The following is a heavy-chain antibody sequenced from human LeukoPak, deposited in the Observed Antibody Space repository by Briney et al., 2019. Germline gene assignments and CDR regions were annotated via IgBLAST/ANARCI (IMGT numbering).Heavy chain of an antibody. J-gene: IGHJ4*02. D-gene: IGHD6-6*01. Sequence: SVKVSCKASGGTFSSYAISWVRQAPGQGLEWMGGIIPIFGTANYAQKFQGRVTITADESTSTAYMELSSLRSEDTAVYYCAREGSMTARPFVSIDYWGQGTLVTVSS. V-gene: IGHV1-69*01. CDR2: IIPIFGTA. CDR3: AREGSMTARPFVSIDY. CDR1: GGTFSSYA.